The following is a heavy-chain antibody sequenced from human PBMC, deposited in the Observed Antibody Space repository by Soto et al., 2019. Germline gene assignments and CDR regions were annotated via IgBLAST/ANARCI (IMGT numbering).Heavy chain of an antibody. J-gene: IGHJ4*02. V-gene: IGHV2-5*02. CDR1: GFSLSTSGVG. Sequence: QITLKESGPMLVKPTQTLTLTCTFSGFSLSTSGVGVGWIRQPPGKALEWLALIYWDDDKYYRPSLKSRLTIIKDTSKNQVVLTMTNMDPGGTATYYCAHRPVKEPFDYWGQGTLVTDSS. CDR2: IYWDDDK. CDR3: AHRPVKEPFDY.